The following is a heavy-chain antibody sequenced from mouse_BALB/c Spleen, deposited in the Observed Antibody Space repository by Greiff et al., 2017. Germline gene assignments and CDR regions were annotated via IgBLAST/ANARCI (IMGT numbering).Heavy chain of an antibody. CDR2: IDPSDSET. V-gene: IGHV1-69*02. CDR1: GYTFTSYW. Sequence: HVQLQQPGAELVKPGAPVKLSCKASGYTFTSYWMNWVKQRPGRGLEWIGRIDPSDSETHYNQKFKDKATLTVDKSSSTAYIQLSSLTSEDSAVYYCARGAYGKSAWFAYWGQGTLVTVSA. CDR3: ARGAYGKSAWFAY. J-gene: IGHJ3*01. D-gene: IGHD2-1*01.